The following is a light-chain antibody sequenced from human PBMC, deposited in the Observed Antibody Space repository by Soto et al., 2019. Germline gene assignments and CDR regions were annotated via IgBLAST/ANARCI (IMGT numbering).Light chain of an antibody. J-gene: IGKJ1*01. CDR3: QQYHNWPQT. V-gene: IGKV3-15*01. CDR1: QSVFSS. CDR2: GAA. Sequence: EIVMTQSPATLSVSPGDRATLSCRASQSVFSSLAWYQQKPGQAPRLLIYGAATRATGIPARFSGSGSGTEFTLTISSLQSEDFAVYYCQQYHNWPQTFGQGTKVEIK.